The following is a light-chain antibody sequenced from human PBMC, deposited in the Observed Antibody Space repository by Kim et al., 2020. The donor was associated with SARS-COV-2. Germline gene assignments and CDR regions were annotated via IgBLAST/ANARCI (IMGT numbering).Light chain of an antibody. J-gene: IGKJ4*01. CDR3: QQRSNWPLP. CDR1: QSVSSF. V-gene: IGKV3-11*01. CDR2: DAF. Sequence: EIVLTQSPATLSLSPGERATLSCRASQSVSSFLAWYQQKPGQAPRLLIYDAFNRATGIPARFSGSGSGTDFTLTISSLEAEDSAVYYCQQRSNWPLPFGGGTKVDIK.